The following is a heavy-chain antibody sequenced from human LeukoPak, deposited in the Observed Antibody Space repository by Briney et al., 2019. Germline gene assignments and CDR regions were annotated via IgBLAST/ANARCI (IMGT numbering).Heavy chain of an antibody. CDR2: ISSSGSTI. Sequence: LSLTCTVSGGSISSTGYCWSWIRQPAGKGLEWVSYISSSGSTIYYADSVKGRFTISRDNAKNSLYLQMNSLRAEDTAVYYCAELGITMIGGVWGKGTTVTISS. J-gene: IGHJ6*04. CDR3: AELGITMIGGV. CDR1: GGSISSTGYC. D-gene: IGHD3-10*02. V-gene: IGHV3-11*04.